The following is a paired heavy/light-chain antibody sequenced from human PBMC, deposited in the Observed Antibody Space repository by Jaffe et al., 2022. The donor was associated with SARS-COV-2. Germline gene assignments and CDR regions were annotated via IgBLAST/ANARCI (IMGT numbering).Light chain of an antibody. J-gene: IGKJ2*01. CDR1: QSVNSY. Sequence: EIVLTQSPGTLSLSPGERATLSCRASQSVNSYLVWYQQKPGQAPRLLISGASSRAPGIPDRFSGSGSGTEFTLTISRLEPEDFAVYYCQQSHNSYTFGQGTKLEIK. CDR3: QQSHNSYT. V-gene: IGKV3-20*01. CDR2: GAS.
Heavy chain of an antibody. CDR1: GFSFGGFA. CDR3: AKGDRGYNYGFFDY. Sequence: EVQLLESGGGLVQPGGSLRLSCAASGFSFGGFALNWVRQAPGKGLEWVSGISGSGATPFYADSVRGRFTISRDNSKNTVYLQMNSLRGEDTAVYYCAKGDRGYNYGFFDYWGQGTLVTVSS. J-gene: IGHJ4*02. CDR2: ISGSGATP. V-gene: IGHV3-23*01. D-gene: IGHD5-12*01.